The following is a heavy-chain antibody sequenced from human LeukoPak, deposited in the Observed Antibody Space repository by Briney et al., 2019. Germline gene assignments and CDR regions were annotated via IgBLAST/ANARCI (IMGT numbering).Heavy chain of an antibody. J-gene: IGHJ4*02. CDR3: ARETRYYYDSSGYYYAVGLDY. CDR1: GYTFTSYY. D-gene: IGHD3-22*01. CDR2: INPSGGRT. Sequence: ASVKVSCKASGYTFTSYYMHWVRQAPGQGLEWMGIINPSGGRTSYAQKFQGRVTMTRDTSTSTVYMELSSLRSEDTAVYYCARETRYYYDSSGYYYAVGLDYWGQGTLVTVSS. V-gene: IGHV1-46*01.